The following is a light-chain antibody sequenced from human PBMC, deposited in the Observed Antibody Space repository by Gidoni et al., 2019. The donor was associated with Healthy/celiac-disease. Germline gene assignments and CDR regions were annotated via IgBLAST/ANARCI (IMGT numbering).Light chain of an antibody. CDR1: QSVLYSANNKNY. J-gene: IGKJ5*01. V-gene: IGKV4-1*01. CDR2: WAS. Sequence: DIVMPQSPDSLAVSLGERAPINCKTSQSVLYSANNKNYLAWYQQKPGQPPKLLVYWASTRESGVPDRFSGSGSGTDFTLTVSSLQAEDVAVYYCQQYYSTPITFXQXTRLEMK. CDR3: QQYYSTPIT.